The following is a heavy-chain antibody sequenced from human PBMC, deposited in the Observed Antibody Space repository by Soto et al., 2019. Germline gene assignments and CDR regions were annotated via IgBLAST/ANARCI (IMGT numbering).Heavy chain of an antibody. Sequence: GGSLRLSCAASGFTFSSYSMNWVRQAPGKGLEWVSSISSSSSYIYYADSVKGRFTISRDNAKNSLYLQMNSLRAEDTTVYYCARAPDYYYYGMDVWGQGTTVTVSS. CDR3: ARAPDYYYYGMDV. CDR1: GFTFSSYS. J-gene: IGHJ6*02. CDR2: ISSSSSYI. V-gene: IGHV3-21*01.